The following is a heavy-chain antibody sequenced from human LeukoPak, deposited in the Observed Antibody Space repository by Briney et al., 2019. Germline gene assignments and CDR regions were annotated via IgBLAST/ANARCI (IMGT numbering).Heavy chain of an antibody. V-gene: IGHV4-39*01. Sequence: PSETLSLTCTVSGGSISSSSYYWGWIRQPPGKGLEWIGSIYYSGSTYYNPSLKSRVTISVDTSKNQFSLKLSSVTAADTAVYYCARLFVGSSTGRSLDYWGQGTLVTVSS. J-gene: IGHJ4*02. D-gene: IGHD6-13*01. CDR2: IYYSGST. CDR3: ARLFVGSSTGRSLDY. CDR1: GGSISSSSYY.